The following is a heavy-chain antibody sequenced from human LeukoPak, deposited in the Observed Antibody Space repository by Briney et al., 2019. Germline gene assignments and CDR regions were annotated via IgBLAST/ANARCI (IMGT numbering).Heavy chain of an antibody. Sequence: GGSLRLSCAASGFTFSDYYMSWIRQAPGKGLEWVSYISSSGSTIYYADSVKGRFTISRDNAKNSLYLQMNSLRAEDAAVYYCARDPDSDNAWGWFDSWGQGTVVTVSS. CDR3: ARDPDSDNAWGWFDS. J-gene: IGHJ5*01. V-gene: IGHV3-11*04. CDR1: GFTFSDYY. CDR2: ISSSGSTI. D-gene: IGHD3-16*01.